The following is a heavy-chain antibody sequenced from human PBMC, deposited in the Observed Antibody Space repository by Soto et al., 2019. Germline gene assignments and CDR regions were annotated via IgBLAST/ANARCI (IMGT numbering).Heavy chain of an antibody. CDR1: GGSISSYY. J-gene: IGHJ6*02. V-gene: IGHV4-59*01. D-gene: IGHD6-13*01. CDR3: ARVKYSSSWTDHYYYYGMDV. CDR2: IYYSGST. Sequence: SETLSLTCTVSGGSISSYYWSWIRQPPGKGLEWIGYIYYSGSTNYNPSLKSRVTISVDTSKNQFSLKLSSVTAADTAVYYCARVKYSSSWTDHYYYYGMDVWGQGTTVTVSS.